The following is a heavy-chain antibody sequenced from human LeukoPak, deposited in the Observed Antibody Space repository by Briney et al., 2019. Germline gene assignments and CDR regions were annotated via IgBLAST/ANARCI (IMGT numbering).Heavy chain of an antibody. CDR3: AKDPPYCSGGSCYSSGMDV. CDR1: GFTFSSYS. Sequence: PGGSLRLSCAASGFTFSSYSMNWVRQAPGKGLECVSYISSSSGTIYYADSVKGRFTISRDNAKNSLYLQMNSLRAEDTAVYYCAKDPPYCSGGSCYSSGMDVWGQGTTVTVSS. J-gene: IGHJ6*02. CDR2: ISSSSGTI. D-gene: IGHD2-15*01. V-gene: IGHV3-48*04.